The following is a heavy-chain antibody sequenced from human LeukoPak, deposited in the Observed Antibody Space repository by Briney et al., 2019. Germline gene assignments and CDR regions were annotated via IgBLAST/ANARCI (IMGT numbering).Heavy chain of an antibody. Sequence: GGSLRLSCAASGFTFSSYAMSWVRQAPGKGLEWVSAISGSGGNTYYADSVKGRFTISRDNSKNTLYLQMNSLRAEDTAVYYCAKDLNIVVVVAYGGMDVWGQGTTVTVSS. J-gene: IGHJ6*02. V-gene: IGHV3-23*01. D-gene: IGHD2-15*01. CDR3: AKDLNIVVVVAYGGMDV. CDR1: GFTFSSYA. CDR2: ISGSGGNT.